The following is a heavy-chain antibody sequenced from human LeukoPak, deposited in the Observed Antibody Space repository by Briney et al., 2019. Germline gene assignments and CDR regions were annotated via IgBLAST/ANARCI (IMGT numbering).Heavy chain of an antibody. CDR3: AKGTSSHTRVPPWFDP. D-gene: IGHD1-14*01. J-gene: IGHJ5*02. CDR1: GFTFSSYG. V-gene: IGHV3-30*18. CDR2: ISYDGSNK. Sequence: GRSLRLSCAASGFTFSSYGMHWVRQAPGKGLEWVAVISYDGSNKYYADSVKGRFTISRDNSKNTLYLQMNSLRAEDTAVYYCAKGTSSHTRVPPWFDPWGQGTLVTVSS.